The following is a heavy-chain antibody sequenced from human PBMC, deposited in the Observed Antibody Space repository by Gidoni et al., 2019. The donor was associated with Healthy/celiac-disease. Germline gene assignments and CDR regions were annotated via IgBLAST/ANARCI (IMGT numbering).Heavy chain of an antibody. J-gene: IGHJ4*02. D-gene: IGHD6-13*01. V-gene: IGHV2-5*01. CDR3: AHRLKHSSSWWSYFDY. Sequence: QITLKESGPTLVKPTQTLTLTCTFSGFSLSTSGVGVGWIRQPPGKALEWLALIYWNDDKRYSPSLKSRLTITKDTSKNQVVLTMTNMDPVDTATYYCAHRLKHSSSWWSYFDYWGQGTLVTVSS. CDR1: GFSLSTSGVG. CDR2: IYWNDDK.